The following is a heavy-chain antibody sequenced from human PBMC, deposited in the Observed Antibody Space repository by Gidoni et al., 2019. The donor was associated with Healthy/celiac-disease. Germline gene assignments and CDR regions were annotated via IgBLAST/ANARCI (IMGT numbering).Heavy chain of an antibody. CDR2: IYYSGST. J-gene: IGHJ4*02. CDR1: WGSIRSSSYH. Sequence: QLQLQESGPGLVKPSETLSLPCTVSWGSIRSSSYHWGWIRQPPGKGLEWIGSIYYSGSTYYNPSLKSRVTISVDTSKNQFSLKLSAVTAADTAVYYCARHLIAVAGKAFDYWGQGTLVTVSS. D-gene: IGHD6-19*01. V-gene: IGHV4-39*07. CDR3: ARHLIAVAGKAFDY.